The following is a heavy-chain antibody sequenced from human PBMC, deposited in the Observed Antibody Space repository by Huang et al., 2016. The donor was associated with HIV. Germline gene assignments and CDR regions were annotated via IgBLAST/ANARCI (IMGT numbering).Heavy chain of an antibody. J-gene: IGHJ3*01. CDR1: GGPFSTHY. CDR2: IKYNGHA. Sequence: QVRLQQWGGGLVRPSETLSRTCAVYGGPFSTHYWRWIRQSPGKGLELIAEIKYNGHANCNPSLRSRVSISVDTSKNQFSLNVTSVTAADTAIYYCARGRDTTEMDTVDDALDVWDQGTLVIVSS. CDR3: ARGRDTTEMDTVDDALDV. D-gene: IGHD1-1*01. V-gene: IGHV4-34*02.